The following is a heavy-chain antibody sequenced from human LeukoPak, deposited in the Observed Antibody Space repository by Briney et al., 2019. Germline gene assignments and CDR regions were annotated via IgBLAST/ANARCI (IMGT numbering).Heavy chain of an antibody. J-gene: IGHJ4*02. V-gene: IGHV3-23*01. Sequence: GGSLRLSCAASGFTFRNCAMSWVRQAPGKGLEWVSGISGTGYNTYYADSVKGRFTISRGNSKNTLYLQMNSLGAEDTAVYYCAKHVSGSLFYFDYWGQRTLVTVSS. CDR2: ISGTGYNT. CDR3: AKHVSGSLFYFDY. CDR1: GFTFRNCA. D-gene: IGHD3-10*01.